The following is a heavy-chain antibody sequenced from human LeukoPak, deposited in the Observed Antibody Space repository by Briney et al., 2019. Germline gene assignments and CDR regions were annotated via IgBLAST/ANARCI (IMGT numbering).Heavy chain of an antibody. CDR3: ARGITICGVVISYYYYFMDV. V-gene: IGHV1-8*03. CDR1: GYTFTSYD. CDR2: MNPNSGNT. J-gene: IGHJ6*03. Sequence: GASVKVSCKASGYTFTSYDINWVRQATGQGLEWMGWMNPNSGNTGYAQKLQGRVTITRDTSISTAYMELSSLRSDDTAVYYFARGITICGVVISYYYYFMDVWGEGTTLTVSS. D-gene: IGHD3-3*01.